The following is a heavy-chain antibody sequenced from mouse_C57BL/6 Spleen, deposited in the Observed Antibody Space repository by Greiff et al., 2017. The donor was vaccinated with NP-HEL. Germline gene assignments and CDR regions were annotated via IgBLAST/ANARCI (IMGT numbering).Heavy chain of an antibody. CDR1: GYTFTNYW. V-gene: IGHV1-63*01. D-gene: IGHD2-10*02. CDR3: ARSGYGNYDWYFDV. CDR2: IYPGGGYT. Sequence: VQLQESGAELVRPGTSVKMSCKASGYTFTNYWIGWAKQRPGHGLEWIGDIYPGGGYTNYNEKFKGKATLTADKSSSTSEDSAIYYCARSGYGNYDWYFDVWGTGTTVTVSS. J-gene: IGHJ1*03.